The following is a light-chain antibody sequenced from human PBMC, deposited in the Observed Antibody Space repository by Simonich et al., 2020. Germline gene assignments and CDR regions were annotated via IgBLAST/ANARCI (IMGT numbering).Light chain of an antibody. CDR1: QSLLHSNGYNY. V-gene: IGKV2-28*01. CDR3: MQALQTPYT. CDR2: LGS. J-gene: IGKJ2*01. Sequence: DIVMTQSPLSLPVTPGEPASISCRSSQSLLHSNGYNYLDWYLQKPGPSPQLLIYLGSNRDSGVPDRFSGSGSGTDFTLKISRVESEDVGVYYCMQALQTPYTFGQGTKLEIK.